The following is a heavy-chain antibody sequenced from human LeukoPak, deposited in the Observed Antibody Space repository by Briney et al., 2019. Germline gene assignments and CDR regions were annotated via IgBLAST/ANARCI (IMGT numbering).Heavy chain of an antibody. CDR2: ISGGST. V-gene: IGHV3-38-3*01. Sequence: GGSLRLSCAASGFTVSSNEMSWVRQAPGKGLEWVSSISGGSTYYADSRKGRFTISRDNSKNTLYLQMNSLRAEDTAVYYCAKDYTRGYCSSTSCYGGYYMDVWGKGTTVTVSS. D-gene: IGHD2-2*01. CDR1: GFTVSSNE. CDR3: AKDYTRGYCSSTSCYGGYYMDV. J-gene: IGHJ6*03.